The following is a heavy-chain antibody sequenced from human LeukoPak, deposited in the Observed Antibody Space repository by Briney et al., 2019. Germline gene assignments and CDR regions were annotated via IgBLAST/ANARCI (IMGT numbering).Heavy chain of an antibody. V-gene: IGHV4-59*01. Sequence: SGTLSLTCTVSHDSFISYYWNWIRQPPGKGLEWIGYIYSSGNTDYNPALKSRVTMSMDTSRNQFSLKLRSVTAADTAIYYCARDEGIAAQFDYWGREPWSPSPQ. CDR3: ARDEGIAAQFDY. CDR2: IYSSGNT. D-gene: IGHD6-6*01. CDR1: HDSFISYY. J-gene: IGHJ4*02.